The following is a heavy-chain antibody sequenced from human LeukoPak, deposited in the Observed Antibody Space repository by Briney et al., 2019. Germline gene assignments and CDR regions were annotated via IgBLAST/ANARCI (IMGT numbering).Heavy chain of an antibody. D-gene: IGHD5-24*01. CDR1: GGTFSSYA. CDR2: IIPIFGTA. J-gene: IGHJ2*01. V-gene: IGHV1-69*13. CDR3: ARDQGRDGYNSYWYFDL. Sequence: SVKVSCKASGGTFSSYAISWVRQAPGQGLEWMGGIIPIFGTANYAQKFQGRVTITADESTSTAYMELSSPRSEDTAVYYCARDQGRDGYNSYWYFDLWGRGTLVTVSS.